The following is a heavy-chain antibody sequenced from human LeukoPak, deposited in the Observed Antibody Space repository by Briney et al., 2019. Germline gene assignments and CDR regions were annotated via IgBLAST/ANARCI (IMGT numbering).Heavy chain of an antibody. V-gene: IGHV3-48*01. CDR2: ISSSRSII. Sequence: GGSLRLSCAASGFTFSSYGMNWVRQAPGKGLEWVSYISSSRSIIYYADSVKGRFTISRDDAKNSLYLQMSSLRADDTAVYYCARSTGKLDYWGQGTLVTVSS. CDR1: GFTFSSYG. CDR3: ARSTGKLDY. D-gene: IGHD5/OR15-5a*01. J-gene: IGHJ4*02.